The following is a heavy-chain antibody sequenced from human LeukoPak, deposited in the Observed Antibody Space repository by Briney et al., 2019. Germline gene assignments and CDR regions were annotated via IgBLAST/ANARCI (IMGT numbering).Heavy chain of an antibody. CDR3: ARDRSKPVEMATISDY. J-gene: IGHJ4*02. V-gene: IGHV1-24*01. D-gene: IGHD5-24*01. CDR1: GYTLTELS. CDR2: FDPEDGET. Sequence: ASVKVSCKVSGYTLTELSMHWVRQAPGKGLEWMGGFDPEDGETIYAQKFQGRVTMTEDTSTDTAYMELSRLRSDDTAVYYCARDRSKPVEMATISDYWGQGTLVTVSS.